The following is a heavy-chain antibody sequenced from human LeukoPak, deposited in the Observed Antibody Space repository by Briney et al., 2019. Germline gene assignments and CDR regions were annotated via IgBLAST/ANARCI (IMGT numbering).Heavy chain of an antibody. CDR1: GFTFSSYA. CDR3: AKSVANYFYYGLDV. J-gene: IGHJ6*02. V-gene: IGHV3-23*01. Sequence: PGGSLRLSCAASGFTFSSYAMSWVRQTPGKGLEWVSAISGSGGSTYYADSVKGRFTISRDNSKNTLFLQMNSLRVEDTAPYYCAKSVANYFYYGLDVWGQGTTVTVSS. CDR2: ISGSGGST.